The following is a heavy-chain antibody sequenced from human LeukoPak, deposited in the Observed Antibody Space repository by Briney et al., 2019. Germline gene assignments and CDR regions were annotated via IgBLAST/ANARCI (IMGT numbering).Heavy chain of an antibody. V-gene: IGHV3-23*01. CDR3: AKGYSSSWYVYLDY. J-gene: IGHJ4*02. D-gene: IGHD6-13*01. CDR2: ISGSGGST. Sequence: GGSLRLSCAASGFTFSSYAMSWVRQAPGKGLEWVSAISGSGGSTYYADSVKGRFTISRANSKNTLYLQMNSLRAEDTAVYYCAKGYSSSWYVYLDYWGQGTLVTVSS. CDR1: GFTFSSYA.